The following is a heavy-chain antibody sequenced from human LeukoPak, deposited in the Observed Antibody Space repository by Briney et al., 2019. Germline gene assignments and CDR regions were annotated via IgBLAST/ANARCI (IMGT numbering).Heavy chain of an antibody. D-gene: IGHD3-22*01. CDR1: GLTFSSYL. J-gene: IGHJ4*02. CDR3: AVYYNSGPVGY. Sequence: GGSLRLSCAASGLTFSSYLMSWVRQAPGKGLEWVANIKQDGSEKHYVDSVKGRFTVSRDNAKNSLYLQMNSLRAEDTAVYYCAVYYNSGPVGYWGQGTLVTVSS. V-gene: IGHV3-7*01. CDR2: IKQDGSEK.